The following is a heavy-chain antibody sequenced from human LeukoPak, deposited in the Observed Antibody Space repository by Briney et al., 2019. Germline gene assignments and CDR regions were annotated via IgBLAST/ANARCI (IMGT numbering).Heavy chain of an antibody. CDR3: ATLGYCSSTSCYDFDY. D-gene: IGHD2-2*01. J-gene: IGHJ4*02. V-gene: IGHV5-51*01. CDR2: IYPGDSHT. Sequence: GESLKISCKGSGYSFTSYWIGWVRQMPGKGLEWMGIIYPGDSHTRYSPSFQGQVTISAHKSISTAYLQWSSLKASDTAMYYCATLGYCSSTSCYDFDYWGQGTLVTVSS. CDR1: GYSFTSYW.